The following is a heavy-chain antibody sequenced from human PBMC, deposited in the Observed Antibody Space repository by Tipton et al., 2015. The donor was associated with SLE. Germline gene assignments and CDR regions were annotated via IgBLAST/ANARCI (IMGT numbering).Heavy chain of an antibody. D-gene: IGHD2-2*02. Sequence: TLSLTCTVSGGSISSGSYYWSWIRQPPGKGLEWIGYIFYTGGTDYNPSLKSRVTISKDTSKNQFSLRLNSVTAADTAVYYCARFCPAGTSCYMGTDSWGQGTLVTVSS. J-gene: IGHJ4*02. CDR2: IFYTGGT. CDR1: GGSISSGSYY. CDR3: ARFCPAGTSCYMGTDS. V-gene: IGHV4-61*01.